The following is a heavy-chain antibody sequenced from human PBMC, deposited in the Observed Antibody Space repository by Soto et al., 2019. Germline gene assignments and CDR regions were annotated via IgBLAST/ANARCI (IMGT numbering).Heavy chain of an antibody. Sequence: PSETLSLTCTVSGCSISSYYWSWIRQPPGKGLEWIGYIYYSGSTNYNPSLKSRVTISVDTSKNQFSLKLSSVTAADTALYYCARMGVVGATTFDYWGQGTLVTVSS. J-gene: IGHJ4*02. CDR3: ARMGVVGATTFDY. CDR1: GCSISSYY. V-gene: IGHV4-59*01. D-gene: IGHD1-26*01. CDR2: IYYSGST.